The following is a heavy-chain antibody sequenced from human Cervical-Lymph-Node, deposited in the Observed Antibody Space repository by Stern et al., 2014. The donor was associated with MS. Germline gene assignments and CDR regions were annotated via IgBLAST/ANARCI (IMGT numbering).Heavy chain of an antibody. CDR1: GDSISGITNY. D-gene: IGHD3-10*01. V-gene: IGHV4-39*01. J-gene: IGHJ4*02. Sequence: VQLVESGPGLVKPSETLSLTCTVSGDSISGITNYWGWIRQPPGKGLEWIGGIYYSGTTYYNPSLKSRVPIPVDTSKSQFSLKLDSVTAADTAVYYCARHSFRERGRDYWGQGTLVTVSS. CDR3: ARHSFRERGRDY. CDR2: IYYSGTT.